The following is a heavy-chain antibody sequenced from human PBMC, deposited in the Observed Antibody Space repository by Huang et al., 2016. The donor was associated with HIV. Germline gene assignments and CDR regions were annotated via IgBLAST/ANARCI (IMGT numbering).Heavy chain of an antibody. Sequence: QLQLQESGPGLVKPSETLSLTCTVSGGSISSSSYYWGWIRQSPGKGLEWIGSIYYIGNGDYNPSLKSRVTMAVDGSSNQFSLKMHSVTAADTAVYYCASRTTVTTTSNYHYFYMDVWGKGTTVIVSS. CDR1: GGSISSSSYY. CDR2: IYYIGNG. D-gene: IGHD4-17*01. V-gene: IGHV4-39*01. CDR3: ASRTTVTTTSNYHYFYMDV. J-gene: IGHJ6*03.